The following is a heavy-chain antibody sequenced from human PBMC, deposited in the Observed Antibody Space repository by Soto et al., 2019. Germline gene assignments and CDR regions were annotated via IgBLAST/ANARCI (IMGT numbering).Heavy chain of an antibody. D-gene: IGHD2-2*03. CDR2: IYHSVST. V-gene: IGHV4-4*02. Sequence: QVQLRESGPGLVKTSGTLSLTCAVSGGSISTITWWSWVRQPPGKGLQWIGEIYHSVSTNYNPSLKSRVTISVDKSKNQFSLELSSVTAADTAVYYCARDLGSCSSTSCRPFDYWGQGTLVTVSS. CDR1: GGSISTITW. CDR3: ARDLGSCSSTSCRPFDY. J-gene: IGHJ4*02.